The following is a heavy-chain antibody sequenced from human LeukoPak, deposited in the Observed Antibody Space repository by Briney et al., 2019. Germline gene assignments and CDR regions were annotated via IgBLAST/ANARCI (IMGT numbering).Heavy chain of an antibody. CDR2: IYYSGST. CDR3: ARHYDILTGYSPFDY. D-gene: IGHD3-9*01. CDR1: GGSISSYY. J-gene: IGHJ4*02. Sequence: SETLSLTCTVSGGSISSYYWSWIRQPPGKGLEWIGYIYYSGSTNYNPSLKSRVTISVDTSKNQFSLKLSSVTAADTAVYYCARHYDILTGYSPFDYWGQGTLVTVSS. V-gene: IGHV4-59*08.